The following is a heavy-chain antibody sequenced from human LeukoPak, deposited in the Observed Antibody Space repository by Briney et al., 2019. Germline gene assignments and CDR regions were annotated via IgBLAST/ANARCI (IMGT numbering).Heavy chain of an antibody. D-gene: IGHD3-9*01. Sequence: PGGSLRLSCAASGFTFSSYWMTWVRQAPGKGLEWVANIKQDGGEQYYVDSVRGRFTISRDNAKNSLYLQMNSLRAEDTAVYYCARDLTRFVLRYFDWSTHYFDYWGQGTLVTVSS. CDR1: GFTFSSYW. V-gene: IGHV3-7*01. J-gene: IGHJ4*02. CDR3: ARDLTRFVLRYFDWSTHYFDY. CDR2: IKQDGGEQ.